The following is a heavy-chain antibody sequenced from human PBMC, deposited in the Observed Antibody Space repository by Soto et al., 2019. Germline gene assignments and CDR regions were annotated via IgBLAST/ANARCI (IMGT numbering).Heavy chain of an antibody. D-gene: IGHD3-3*01. CDR2: ISPSSGET. CDR1: GYSFSSYG. V-gene: IGHV1-8*01. CDR3: ARGVLRSDLDY. Sequence: ASVKVSCKASGYSFSSYGITWVRQAPGQGLEWMGWISPSSGETNYAQKFQGRVTMTRNTSISTAYLELRSLRSEDTAVYYCARGVLRSDLDYWGQGTLVTVSS. J-gene: IGHJ4*02.